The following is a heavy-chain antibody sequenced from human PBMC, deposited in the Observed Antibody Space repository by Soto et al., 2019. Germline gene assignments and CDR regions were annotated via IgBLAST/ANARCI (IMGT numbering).Heavy chain of an antibody. V-gene: IGHV5-51*01. D-gene: IGHD3-16*01. CDR2: VYPSDSDV. CDR1: VYRFTSSW. CDR3: KKGATSHFDI. Sequence: PGEALKISCQGSVYRFTSSWSGWLRQMPGKGLEWLGNVYPSDSDVRYSPSFEGRVTISAGNSINTAYLHLLNLKASDTAISYCKKGATSHFDIWGQGTRVTVSS. J-gene: IGHJ4*02.